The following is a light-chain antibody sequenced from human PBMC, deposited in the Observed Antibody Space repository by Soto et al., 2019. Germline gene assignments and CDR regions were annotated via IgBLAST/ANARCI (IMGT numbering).Light chain of an antibody. Sequence: QSALTQPPSASGSPGQSVTISCTGTSSDVGVYNYVSWYQQHPGKAPKLLIYEVSRRPSGVPDRFSGSKSGNTASLTVSGLQAEDEGDYYCSSYAGSNNQVFGGGTKVTVL. CDR1: SSDVGVYNY. CDR3: SSYAGSNNQV. CDR2: EVS. V-gene: IGLV2-8*01. J-gene: IGLJ2*01.